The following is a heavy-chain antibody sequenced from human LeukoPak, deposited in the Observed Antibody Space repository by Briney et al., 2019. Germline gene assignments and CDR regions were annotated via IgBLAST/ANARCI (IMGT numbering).Heavy chain of an antibody. CDR1: GGSISSSSYY. Sequence: SETLSLTCTVSGGSISSSSYYWGWIRQPPGKGLEWIGSIYYSGSTYYNPSLKSRVTISVDTSKNQFSLKLSSVTAADTAVYYCARDGLFDYYDSSGYLQHWGQGTLVTVSS. V-gene: IGHV4-39*07. CDR2: IYYSGST. D-gene: IGHD3-22*01. CDR3: ARDGLFDYYDSSGYLQH. J-gene: IGHJ1*01.